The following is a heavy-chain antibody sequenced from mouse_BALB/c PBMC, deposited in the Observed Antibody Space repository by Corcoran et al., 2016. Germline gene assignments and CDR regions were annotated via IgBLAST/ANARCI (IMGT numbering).Heavy chain of an antibody. Sequence: QIPLVQSGPELKEPGVTVKISCKASGYTFTNNGMNWVKQAPGKGLKWMGWINTNTGEPTYTDDFKGRFAFSLETSASTAYLQINNLKNEDTATYFCAREPRAMDYWGQGTSVTVSS. CDR3: AREPRAMDY. J-gene: IGHJ4*01. V-gene: IGHV9-3-1*01. CDR2: INTNTGEP. CDR1: GYTFTNNG.